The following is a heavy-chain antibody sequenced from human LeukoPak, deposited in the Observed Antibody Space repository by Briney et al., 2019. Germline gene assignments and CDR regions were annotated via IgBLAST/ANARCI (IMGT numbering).Heavy chain of an antibody. J-gene: IGHJ4*02. CDR1: GFTFSDSY. CDR2: ISGSGHDI. Sequence: PGGSLRLSCAASGFTFSDSYMTWVRQAPGKGVEWVAYISGSGHDINYSDSVKGRFTISRDNAKNSLYLQMNSLRAEDTAVYYCARDSNNWNDGSIDYWGQGTLVTVSS. CDR3: ARDSNNWNDGSIDY. D-gene: IGHD1-1*01. V-gene: IGHV3-11*06.